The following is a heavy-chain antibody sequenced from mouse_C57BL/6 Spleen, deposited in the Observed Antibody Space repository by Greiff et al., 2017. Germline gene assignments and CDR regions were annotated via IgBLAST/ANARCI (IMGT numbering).Heavy chain of an antibody. J-gene: IGHJ2*01. D-gene: IGHD2-1*01. Sequence: VQLQQSGTVLARPGASVKMSCKTSGYTFTSYWMHWVKQRPGQGLEWIGAIYPGNSDTSYNQKFKGKAKLTAVTSASTAYMELSSLTNEDSAVYYCTGFYYGNSGYFDYWGQGTTLTVSS. CDR1: GYTFTSYW. CDR2: IYPGNSDT. V-gene: IGHV1-5*01. CDR3: TGFYYGNSGYFDY.